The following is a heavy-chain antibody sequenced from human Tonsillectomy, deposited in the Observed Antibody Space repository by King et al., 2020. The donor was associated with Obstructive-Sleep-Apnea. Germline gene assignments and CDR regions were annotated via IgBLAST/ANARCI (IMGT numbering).Heavy chain of an antibody. CDR1: GYSFTSYW. D-gene: IGHD2-2*01. Sequence: QLVQSGAEVKKPGESLKISCKGSGYSFTSYWIGWVRQIPGKGLEWMGIIYPGDSDTRYSPSFQGQFTISADKSISTAYLQWSSLKASATAMYYCARTAGYCSSTSCYGNFDYWGQGTLVTVSS. J-gene: IGHJ4*02. CDR2: IYPGDSDT. V-gene: IGHV5-51*01. CDR3: ARTAGYCSSTSCYGNFDY.